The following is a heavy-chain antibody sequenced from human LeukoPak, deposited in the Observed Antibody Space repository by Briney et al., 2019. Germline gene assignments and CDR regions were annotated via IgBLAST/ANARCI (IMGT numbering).Heavy chain of an antibody. D-gene: IGHD3-16*01. V-gene: IGHV1-8*01. CDR2: MNPNSGNI. J-gene: IGHJ4*02. CDR3: ARGATHRIMITFGGVATFDY. Sequence: ASVKVSCKASGYTFTSYDINWVRQATGQGLEWMGWMNPNSGNIGYAQTFQGRVTMTRNTSISTAYMELSSLRSEDTAVYYCARGATHRIMITFGGVATFDYWGQGTLVTVSS. CDR1: GYTFTSYD.